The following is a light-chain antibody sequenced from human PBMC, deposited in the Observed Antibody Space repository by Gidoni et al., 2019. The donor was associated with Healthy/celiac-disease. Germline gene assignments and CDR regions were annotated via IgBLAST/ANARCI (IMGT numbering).Light chain of an antibody. J-gene: IGKJ2*01. Sequence: IVLPQSPGTLSLSPGERATLPCRASQSVSSSCLAWYQQKPGQAPRLLIYGASSRATGIPDRCSGSGSGTDLTLTISRLETEDFAVYYCQQYGSSPYTFGQGTKLEIK. CDR2: GAS. V-gene: IGKV3-20*01. CDR1: QSVSSSC. CDR3: QQYGSSPYT.